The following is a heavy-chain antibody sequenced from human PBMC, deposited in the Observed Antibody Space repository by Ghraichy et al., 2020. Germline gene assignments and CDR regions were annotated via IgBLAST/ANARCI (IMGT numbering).Heavy chain of an antibody. CDR2: INSGGTNI. V-gene: IGHV3-74*01. D-gene: IGHD6-13*01. CDR1: GFTLSNYW. Sequence: GESLNISCAASGFTLSNYWMHWVRQAPGKGPVWVSRINSGGTNIIYADSVKGRFTISRDNAQNSLYLQMNSLRAEDTAVYYCASEAPAAATGYWGQGTLVTVSS. CDR3: ASEAPAAATGY. J-gene: IGHJ4*02.